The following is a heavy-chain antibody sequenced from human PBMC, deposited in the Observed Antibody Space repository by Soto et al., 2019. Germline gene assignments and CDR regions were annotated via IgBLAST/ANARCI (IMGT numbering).Heavy chain of an antibody. J-gene: IGHJ4*02. CDR1: GYTFTSYD. CDR3: ARGFYYGDYKLYYFDY. CDR2: MNPNSGNT. V-gene: IGHV1-8*01. Sequence: ASVKVSCKASGYTFTSYDINWVRQATGQGLEWMGWMNPNSGNTGYAQKFQGRVTMTRNNSISTAYMELSSLRSEDTAVYYCARGFYYGDYKLYYFDYWGQGTLVTVSS. D-gene: IGHD4-17*01.